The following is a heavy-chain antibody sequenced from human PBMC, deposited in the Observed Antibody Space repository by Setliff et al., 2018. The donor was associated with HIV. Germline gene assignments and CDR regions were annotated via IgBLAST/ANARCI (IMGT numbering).Heavy chain of an antibody. D-gene: IGHD6-6*01. Sequence: GGSLRLSCAASGFTVSTYYMNWVRQAPGQGPEWVSVVHVGGGLTDYADSVRGRFVISRDDSRNMLYLQMSGLRGDDTAMYYCAKGGYSSSSSPYYYYMDVWGKGTTVTVSS. CDR2: VHVGGGLT. CDR1: GFTVSTYY. V-gene: IGHV3-23*01. J-gene: IGHJ6*03. CDR3: AKGGYSSSSSPYYYYMDV.